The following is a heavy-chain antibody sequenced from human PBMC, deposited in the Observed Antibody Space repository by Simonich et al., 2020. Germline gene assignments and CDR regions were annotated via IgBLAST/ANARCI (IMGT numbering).Heavy chain of an antibody. V-gene: IGHV3-23*01. D-gene: IGHD1-26*01. CDR3: AKDSSLVGATDWFDP. CDR1: GFTFSSYA. CDR2: NSGSGGST. J-gene: IGHJ5*02. Sequence: EVQLLESGGGLVQPGGSLRLSCAASGFTFSSYAMSWVRQAPGKGLGGVSANSGSGGSTYYANSVKGRFTISRDNSKNTLYLQMNSLRAEDTAVYYCAKDSSLVGATDWFDPWGQGTLVTVSS.